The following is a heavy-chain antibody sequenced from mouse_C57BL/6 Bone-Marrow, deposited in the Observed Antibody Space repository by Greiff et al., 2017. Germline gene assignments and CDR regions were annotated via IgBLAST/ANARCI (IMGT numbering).Heavy chain of an antibody. Sequence: DVKLVESGGGLVQPGGSLKLSCAASGFTFSDYGMAWVRQAPRKGPEWVAFISNLAYSIYYADTVTGRFTISGENAKNTLYLEMSSLRSEDTAMYYCARRRDPYAMDYWGQGTSGTGSS. V-gene: IGHV5-15*04. CDR2: ISNLAYSI. CDR1: GFTFSDYG. D-gene: IGHD3-3*01. J-gene: IGHJ4*01. CDR3: ARRRDPYAMDY.